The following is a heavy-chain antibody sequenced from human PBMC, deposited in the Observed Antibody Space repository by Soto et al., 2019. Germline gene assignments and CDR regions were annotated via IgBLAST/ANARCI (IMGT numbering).Heavy chain of an antibody. CDR1: GGSISSDDYK. CDR3: ARRDDYVPFDY. CDR2: IYYSGYT. J-gene: IGHJ4*02. Sequence: QVQMQESGPGLVKPSQTLSITCTVSGGSISSDDYKWSWIRQPPGKGLEWIGYIYYSGYTYNNPSLNSRVAPSVDTSKNQFSLKLSSVTAADTAVYYCARRDDYVPFDYWCQGTLVTVSS. V-gene: IGHV4-30-4*01. D-gene: IGHD4-17*01.